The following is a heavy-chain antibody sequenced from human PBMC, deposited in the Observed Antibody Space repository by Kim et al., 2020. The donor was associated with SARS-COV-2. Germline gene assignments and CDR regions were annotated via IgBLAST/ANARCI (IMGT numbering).Heavy chain of an antibody. V-gene: IGHV4-34*01. CDR1: GGSFSGYY. Sequence: SETLSLTWAVYGGSFSGYYWSWIRQPPGKGLEWIGEINHSGSTNYNPSLKSRVTISVDTSKNQFSLKLSSVTAADTAVYYCARGRGGTTVVTLGLGYYYYSGMDVWGQGPTVTVSS. D-gene: IGHD4-17*01. CDR2: INHSGST. J-gene: IGHJ6*02. CDR3: ARGRGGTTVVTLGLGYYYYSGMDV.